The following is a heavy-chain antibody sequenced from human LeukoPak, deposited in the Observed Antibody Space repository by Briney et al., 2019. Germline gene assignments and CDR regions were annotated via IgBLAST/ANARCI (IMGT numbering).Heavy chain of an antibody. Sequence: GSLRLSCAASGFTFSSYAMNWIRQPPGKGLEWIGEINHGGSTNYNSSLKSRVTISLDTSKNQFSLRLTSVTAADTALYYCAISKFSDSGTFYNPRRGPLLDFWGQGTLVTVSS. CDR1: GFTFSSYA. CDR3: AISKFSDSGTFYNPRRGPLLDF. D-gene: IGHD3-10*01. J-gene: IGHJ4*02. V-gene: IGHV4-34*08. CDR2: INHGGST.